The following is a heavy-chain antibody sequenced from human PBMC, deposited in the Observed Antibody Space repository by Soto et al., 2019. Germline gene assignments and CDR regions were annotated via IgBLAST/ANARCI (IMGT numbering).Heavy chain of an antibody. J-gene: IGHJ3*01. CDR2: VSYSGRT. Sequence: SETLSLTCTVSGGSINNYYWNWIRQPPGKGLEWIGYVSYSGRTNYNPSLKSRVNMIVDKSKNQFSLNLTSVTAADTAVYYCARLGYTVVTAIDVGGQGTMVT. V-gene: IGHV4-59*03. D-gene: IGHD4-17*01. CDR3: ARLGYTVVTAIDV. CDR1: GGSINNYY.